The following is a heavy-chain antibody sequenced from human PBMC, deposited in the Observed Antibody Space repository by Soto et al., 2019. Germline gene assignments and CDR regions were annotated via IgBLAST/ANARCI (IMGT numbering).Heavy chain of an antibody. Sequence: QVRLEQSGADVKTPGASVKVSCQASGYTFNIYAIHWVRQAPGQRPEWMGWMNAGNGNTEYSPKFHGRVTMTRDRYAGAAYMELGGLTSEETAVYYCARDCTYCGGDTGREAFDIWGQGTMVTVA. J-gene: IGHJ3*02. CDR3: ARDCTYCGGDTGREAFDI. CDR1: GYTFNIYA. CDR2: MNAGNGNT. D-gene: IGHD2-21*01. V-gene: IGHV1-3*01.